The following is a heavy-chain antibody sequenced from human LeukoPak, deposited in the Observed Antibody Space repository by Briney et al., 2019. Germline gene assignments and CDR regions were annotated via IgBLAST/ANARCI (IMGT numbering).Heavy chain of an antibody. V-gene: IGHV1-69*02. CDR2: IIPILGIA. D-gene: IGHD6-13*01. Sequence: SVKVSCKASGYTFTGYYMHWVRQAPGQGLEWMGRIIPILGIANYAQKFQGRVTITADKSTSTAYMELSSLRSEDTAVYYCAARIAAAGGFDYWGQGTLVTVSS. CDR1: GYTFTGYY. CDR3: AARIAAAGGFDY. J-gene: IGHJ4*02.